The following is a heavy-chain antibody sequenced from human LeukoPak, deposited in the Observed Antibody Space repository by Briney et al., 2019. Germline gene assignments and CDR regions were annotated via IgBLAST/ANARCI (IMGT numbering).Heavy chain of an antibody. J-gene: IGHJ4*02. D-gene: IGHD2-2*01. Sequence: GGSLRLSCAASGFTFSSYSMNWVRQAPGKGLEWVSSISRSSTYIYYADSVKGRFVVSRDNAKNLLFLQMNSLRVEDTALYFCAREVLDVVEPATNTVDYWGQGTRVTVSS. V-gene: IGHV3-21*01. CDR3: AREVLDVVEPATNTVDY. CDR1: GFTFSSYS. CDR2: ISRSSTYI.